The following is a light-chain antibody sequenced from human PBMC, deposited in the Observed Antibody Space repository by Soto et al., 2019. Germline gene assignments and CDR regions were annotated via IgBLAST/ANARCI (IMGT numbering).Light chain of an antibody. J-gene: IGLJ3*02. CDR3: AAWDDSLSGVV. Sequence: QSVLTQPPSASGTPGQRVTISCSGSSSNLGSNFVYWYQQLPGAAPKLLISRNNERPSGVPDRFSGSKSGTPASLAISGLRSEDEADYHCAAWDDSLSGVVFGGGTKLTVL. CDR2: RNN. CDR1: SSNLGSNF. V-gene: IGLV1-47*01.